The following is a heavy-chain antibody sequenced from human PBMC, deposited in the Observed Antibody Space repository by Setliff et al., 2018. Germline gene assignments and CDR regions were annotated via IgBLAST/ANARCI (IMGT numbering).Heavy chain of an antibody. D-gene: IGHD2-8*01. Sequence: ASVKVSCKASGYNFAESIVSWVRQAPGQGLEWMGWISAYNGKTYFAQKFQDRITLTTDTSTNTGYLELRDLRSDDTAVYYCLRLVRYCTKIACQATSGDEVWGLGTLVTVSS. CDR1: GYNFAESI. J-gene: IGHJ4*02. CDR2: ISAYNGKT. CDR3: LRLVRYCTKIACQATSGDEV. V-gene: IGHV1-18*01.